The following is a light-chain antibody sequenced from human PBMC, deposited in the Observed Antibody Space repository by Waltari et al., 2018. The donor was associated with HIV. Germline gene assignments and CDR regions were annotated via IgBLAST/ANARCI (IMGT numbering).Light chain of an antibody. J-gene: IGLJ2*01. Sequence: QSVLPQPPSASGTPGQRVTISCSGSRSNIGTNYVYWYQQLPGTAPNGVIYRNKQRPSGVPDRFSGSKSGTSASLAINGLRSEDEANYYCAVWDDTLRGVFGGGTKLTVL. CDR1: RSNIGTNY. CDR3: AVWDDTLRGV. V-gene: IGLV1-47*01. CDR2: RNK.